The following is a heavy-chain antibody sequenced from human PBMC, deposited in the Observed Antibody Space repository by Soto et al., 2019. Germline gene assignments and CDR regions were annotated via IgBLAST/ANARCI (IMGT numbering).Heavy chain of an antibody. Sequence: PGGSLRLSCAASGFTFSSYAMHWVRQAPGKGLEWVAVISYDGSNKYYADSVKGRFTISRDNSKNTLYLQMNSLRAEDTAVYYCARDYLAAAYYYYYGMDVWGQGTTVTVSS. CDR1: GFTFSSYA. V-gene: IGHV3-30-3*01. D-gene: IGHD6-13*01. CDR3: ARDYLAAAYYYYYGMDV. J-gene: IGHJ6*02. CDR2: ISYDGSNK.